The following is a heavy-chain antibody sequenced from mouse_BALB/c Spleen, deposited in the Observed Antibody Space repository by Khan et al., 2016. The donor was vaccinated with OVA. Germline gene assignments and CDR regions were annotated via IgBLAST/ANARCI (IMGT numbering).Heavy chain of an antibody. CDR1: GFSLTSYG. CDR3: AKFTPDYYSMDY. CDR2: IWGDGST. J-gene: IGHJ4*01. V-gene: IGHV2-3*01. Sequence: QVQLKLSGPGLVAPSQSLSITCTVSGFSLTSYGVNWVRQPPGEGLEWRGVIWGDGSTNYHSTLKSRLIISKDSSKRQVFLTLNSLQTDDTATYYCAKFTPDYYSMDYWGQGTSVTVST. D-gene: IGHD1-1*01.